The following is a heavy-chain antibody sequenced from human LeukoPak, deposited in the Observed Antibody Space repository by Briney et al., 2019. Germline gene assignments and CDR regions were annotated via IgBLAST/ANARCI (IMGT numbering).Heavy chain of an antibody. J-gene: IGHJ4*02. Sequence: GSLRLSCIASGFTFGDYAMIWFRQAPGKGLEWVGFVRGNAYGGTTEYAASVKGRFTISRDDSKSIAYLQMNSLKTEDTAVYFCSRESPIEDGGFDYWGQGTLVTVSS. CDR3: SRESPIEDGGFDY. V-gene: IGHV3-49*03. D-gene: IGHD3-16*01. CDR1: GFTFGDYA. CDR2: VRGNAYGGTT.